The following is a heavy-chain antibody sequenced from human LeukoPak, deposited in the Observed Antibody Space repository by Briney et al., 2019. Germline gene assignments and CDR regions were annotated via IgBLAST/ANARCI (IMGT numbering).Heavy chain of an antibody. D-gene: IGHD6-19*01. CDR1: GYSFTSYW. J-gene: IGHJ4*02. V-gene: IGHV5-51*01. CDR3: ARLGSGWYRLFDY. Sequence: KTGESLKISCKGSGYSFTSYWIGRLRPMPGKGLEWMGIIYPGDSDTRYSPSFQGQVTISADKSISTAYLQWSSLKASDTAMYYCARLGSGWYRLFDYWGQGTLVTVSS. CDR2: IYPGDSDT.